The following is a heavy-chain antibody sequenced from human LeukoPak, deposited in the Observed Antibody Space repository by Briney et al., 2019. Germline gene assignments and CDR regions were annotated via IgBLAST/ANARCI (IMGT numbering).Heavy chain of an antibody. D-gene: IGHD4-17*01. V-gene: IGHV3-23*01. J-gene: IGHJ4*02. CDR2: ISGSGGST. CDR1: GFTFSDYA. Sequence: PGGSLRLSCAASGFTFSDYAMSWVRQALGKELKWVSVISGSGGSTYNADSVKGRFTISRDNSKNILYLQMNSLRAEDTAVYYCAKSVESAVTTNPYFGFWGQGALVTVSS. CDR3: AKSVESAVTTNPYFGF.